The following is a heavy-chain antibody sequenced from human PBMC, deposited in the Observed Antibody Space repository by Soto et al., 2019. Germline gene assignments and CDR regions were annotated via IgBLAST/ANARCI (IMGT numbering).Heavy chain of an antibody. V-gene: IGHV3-7*01. D-gene: IGHD4-4*01. CDR3: VLTTPYYFDY. CDR2: IKHDASEQ. CDR1: GFTFSNFDDYY. J-gene: IGHJ4*02. Sequence: GGSLRLSCVASGFTFSNFDDYYMTWVRQAPGKGLEWVANIKHDASEQSYMDSVRGRFTVSRDNAKNSLYLQMSGLRAEDTAFYYCVLTTPYYFDYWGQGTLVTVSS.